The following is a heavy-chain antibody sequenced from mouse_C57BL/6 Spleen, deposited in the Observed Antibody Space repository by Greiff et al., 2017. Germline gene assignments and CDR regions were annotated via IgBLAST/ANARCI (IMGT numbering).Heavy chain of an antibody. CDR2: INPNNGGT. D-gene: IGHD2-5*01. CDR3: ARDPTYNIDYRYIDY. J-gene: IGHJ2*01. Sequence: VQLKESGPELVKPGASVKIPCKASGYTFTDYNMDWVKQSHGKSLEWIGDINPNNGGTIYNQKFKGEATLTVDKSSHTAYMELRSLTSEDTAVYYCARDPTYNIDYRYIDYWGEGTPLTVSS. CDR1: GYTFTDYN. V-gene: IGHV1-18*01.